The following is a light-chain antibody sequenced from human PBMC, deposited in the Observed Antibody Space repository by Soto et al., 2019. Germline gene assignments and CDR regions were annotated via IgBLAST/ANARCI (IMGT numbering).Light chain of an antibody. J-gene: IGKJ1*01. V-gene: IGKV3-15*01. CDR3: QQYNAWPPGGT. CDR2: GAS. CDR1: QRVSSN. Sequence: VMTQSPASLTVSTGERATLSCRASQRVSSNLAWYQQKPGQSPRLLIYGASTRATGIPASFSGSGSGTAFTLTISSLQSEDFAVYYCQQYNAWPPGGTFGQGSKVEIE.